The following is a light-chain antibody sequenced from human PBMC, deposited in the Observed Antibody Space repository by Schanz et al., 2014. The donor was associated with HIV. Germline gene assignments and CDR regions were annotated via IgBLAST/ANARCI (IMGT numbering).Light chain of an antibody. CDR3: QQADSFPPT. CDR2: DAS. V-gene: IGKV1-33*01. Sequence: DIQMTQSPSSLSASVGDRVTITCQASQDISNYLNWYQQKPGKAPKLLIYDASNLETGVPSRFSGSGSGTDFTFTISSLQPEDFAAYYCQQADSFPPTFGGGTKVEI. CDR1: QDISNY. J-gene: IGKJ4*01.